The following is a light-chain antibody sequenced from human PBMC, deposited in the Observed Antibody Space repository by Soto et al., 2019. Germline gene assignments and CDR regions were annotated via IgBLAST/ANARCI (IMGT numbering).Light chain of an antibody. CDR2: DVN. Sequence: QSALTRPASVSGSPGQSITISCTGTSSDIGAYNFVSWYQQHTGKAPKLMLYDVNIRPSGVSNRFSGSKSGNTASLTISGLQAEDEADYYCTSWTTSTTMIFGGGTKLTVL. CDR3: TSWTTSTTMI. V-gene: IGLV2-14*03. J-gene: IGLJ2*01. CDR1: SSDIGAYNF.